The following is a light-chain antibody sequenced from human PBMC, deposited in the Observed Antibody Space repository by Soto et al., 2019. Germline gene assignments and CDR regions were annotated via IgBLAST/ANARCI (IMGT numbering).Light chain of an antibody. Sequence: QSVLTQPASVSGSPGQSITISCTGTSSDVGGYNYVSWYQQHPGKAPKLMIYDVSNRPSGVSYRFSGSKSGNTASLTISGLQAEDEAGYYCSSYTSSSTLYVFGTGTKLTVL. J-gene: IGLJ1*01. CDR1: SSDVGGYNY. CDR2: DVS. CDR3: SSYTSSSTLYV. V-gene: IGLV2-14*03.